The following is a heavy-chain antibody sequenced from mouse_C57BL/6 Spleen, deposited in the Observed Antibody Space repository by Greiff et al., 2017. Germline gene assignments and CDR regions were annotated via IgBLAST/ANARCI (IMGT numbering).Heavy chain of an antibody. CDR1: GYTFTSYW. J-gene: IGHJ2*01. V-gene: IGHV1-59*01. D-gene: IGHD1-1*01. CDR3: ARGTTVGFDY. Sequence: QVQLQQPGAELVRPGTSVKLSCKASGYTFTSYWMHWVKQRPGQGLEWIGVIDPSDSYTNYNQKFKGKATLTVDTSSSTAYMQLSSLTSEDSAVYYCARGTTVGFDYWGQGTTRTVSS. CDR2: IDPSDSYT.